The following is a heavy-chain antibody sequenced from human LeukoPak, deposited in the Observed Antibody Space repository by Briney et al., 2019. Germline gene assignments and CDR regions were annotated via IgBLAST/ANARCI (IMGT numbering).Heavy chain of an antibody. D-gene: IGHD5-12*01. CDR2: ISGGGGST. Sequence: GGSLRLSCAASGFTFSSYAMSWVRQAPGKGLEWVSAISGGGGSTYYADSVKGRFTISRDNSKNTLYLQMNSLRAEDTAVYYCAKDCGYDSSCGHRAHTLDYWGQGTLVTVSS. J-gene: IGHJ4*02. CDR1: GFTFSSYA. V-gene: IGHV3-23*01. CDR3: AKDCGYDSSCGHRAHTLDY.